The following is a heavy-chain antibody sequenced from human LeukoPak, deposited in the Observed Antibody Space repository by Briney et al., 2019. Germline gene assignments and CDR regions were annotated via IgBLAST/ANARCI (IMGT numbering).Heavy chain of an antibody. D-gene: IGHD2-2*01. Sequence: SETLSLTCAVSGGSVSSSNWWTWLRQPPGKGLEWIGEIYHSGSTNYNPSLKSRVTISVDKSKNQFSLRLNSVTAADTAVYYCGRFSSGHQSPLVYAFDIWGQGTMVNVSS. CDR1: GGSVSSSNW. J-gene: IGHJ3*02. V-gene: IGHV4-4*02. CDR3: GRFSSGHQSPLVYAFDI. CDR2: IYHSGST.